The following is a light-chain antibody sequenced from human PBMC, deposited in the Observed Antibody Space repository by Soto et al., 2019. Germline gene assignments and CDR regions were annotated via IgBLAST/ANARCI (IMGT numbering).Light chain of an antibody. V-gene: IGKV1-27*01. CDR3: QKYSKAPWT. J-gene: IGKJ1*01. Sequence: DIQMTQSPSSLSASLGDRVTITCRASQDISDYLAWYQQKAGSPPNLLISAASTLQSGVPSRFRGSGAGTDFTLPITSLQPEDVATYYCQKYSKAPWTFGQGTRVEIK. CDR2: AAS. CDR1: QDISDY.